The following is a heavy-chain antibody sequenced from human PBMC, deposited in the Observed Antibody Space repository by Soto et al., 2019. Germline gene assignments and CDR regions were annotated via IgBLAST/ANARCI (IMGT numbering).Heavy chain of an antibody. CDR1: GYTFTSYD. V-gene: IGHV1-8*01. D-gene: IGHD5-18*01. Sequence: QVQLVQSGAEVKKPGASVKVSCKASGYTFTSYDINWVRQATGQGLEWMGWMNPNSGNTGYAQKFQGRVTMTRNTSISTAYMELSSLRSEDTAVYYCARGPIQLWLHYYYYYGMDVWGQGTTVTVSS. CDR3: ARGPIQLWLHYYYYYGMDV. J-gene: IGHJ6*02. CDR2: MNPNSGNT.